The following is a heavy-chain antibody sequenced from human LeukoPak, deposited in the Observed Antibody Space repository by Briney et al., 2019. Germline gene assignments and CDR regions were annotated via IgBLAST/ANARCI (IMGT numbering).Heavy chain of an antibody. D-gene: IGHD1-26*01. V-gene: IGHV4-30-4*08. Sequence: PSQTLSLTCTVSGGSVSSNTYYWSWIRQPPGKGLEWIGYIYYSGSTYYNPSLKSRVTISVDTSKNQFSLKLSSVTAADTAVYYCARHQWVPAFDIWGQGTMVTVSS. CDR1: GGSVSSNTYY. J-gene: IGHJ3*02. CDR3: ARHQWVPAFDI. CDR2: IYYSGST.